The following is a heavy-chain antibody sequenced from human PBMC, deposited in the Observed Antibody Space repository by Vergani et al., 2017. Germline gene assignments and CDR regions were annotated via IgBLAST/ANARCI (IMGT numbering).Heavy chain of an antibody. CDR3: ARGWIAAAGTTRGWFDP. D-gene: IGHD6-13*01. V-gene: IGHV1-46*01. CDR2: INPSGGST. CDR1: GYTFTSYY. J-gene: IGHJ5*02. Sequence: QVQLVQSGAEVKKPGASVKVSCKASGYTFTSYYMHWVRQAPGQGLEWMGIINPSGGSTSYAQKFQGRVTMTRDTSTSTVYMELSSLRSEDTAVSYCARGWIAAAGTTRGWFDPWGQGTLVTVSS.